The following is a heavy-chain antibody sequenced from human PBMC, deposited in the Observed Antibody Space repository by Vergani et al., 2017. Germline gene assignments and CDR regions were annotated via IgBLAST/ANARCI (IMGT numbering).Heavy chain of an antibody. V-gene: IGHV1-69*14. CDR3: ARDPYYYDSSGYEGFDY. CDR1: GGTFSSYA. D-gene: IGHD3-22*01. CDR2: TIPIFGTA. Sequence: QVQLVQSGAEVKTPGSSVKVSCKASGGTFSSYAISWVRQAPGQGLEWMGRTIPIFGTANYAQKFKGRVTITADKSTSTAYMELSSLRSEDTAVYYCARDPYYYDSSGYEGFDYWGQGTLVTVSS. J-gene: IGHJ4*02.